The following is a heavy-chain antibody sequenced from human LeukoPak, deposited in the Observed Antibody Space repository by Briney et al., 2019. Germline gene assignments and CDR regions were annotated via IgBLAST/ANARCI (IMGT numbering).Heavy chain of an antibody. J-gene: IGHJ4*02. V-gene: IGHV1-69*06. Sequence: SVKASCKASGGTFSSYAISWVRQAPGQGLEWMGGIIPIFGTANYAQKFQGRVTITADKSTSTAYMELSSLRSEDTAVYYCARGIAVAGTDPFVYWGQGTLVTVSS. CDR3: ARGIAVAGTDPFVY. D-gene: IGHD6-19*01. CDR1: GGTFSSYA. CDR2: IIPIFGTA.